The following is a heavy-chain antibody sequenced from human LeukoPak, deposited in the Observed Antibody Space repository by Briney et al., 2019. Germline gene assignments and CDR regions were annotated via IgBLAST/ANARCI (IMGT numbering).Heavy chain of an antibody. CDR1: GGSISSSSYY. Sequence: SETLSLTCTVSGGSISSSSYYWGWIRQPPGKGLEWIGSIYYSGSTYYNPSLKSRVTISVDTSKNQFSLKLSSVTAADTAVYYCARENTIFGVVIASTYYFDYWGQGTLVTVSS. V-gene: IGHV4-39*07. CDR2: IYYSGST. J-gene: IGHJ4*02. CDR3: ARENTIFGVVIASTYYFDY. D-gene: IGHD3-3*01.